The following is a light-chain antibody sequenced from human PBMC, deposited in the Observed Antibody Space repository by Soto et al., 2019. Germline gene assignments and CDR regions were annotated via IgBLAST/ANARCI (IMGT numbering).Light chain of an antibody. J-gene: IGLJ1*01. CDR1: SSDVGGYNY. V-gene: IGLV2-14*01. CDR2: DVT. CDR3: SSYTSSITYV. Sequence: QSVLTQPASVSGSPGQSITISCTGTSSDVGGYNYVSWYQQHPGKAPKLIIYDVTNRPSGVSNRCSGSKSGNTASLTISGLQAEDEADYYCSSYTSSITYVFGTGTKLTVL.